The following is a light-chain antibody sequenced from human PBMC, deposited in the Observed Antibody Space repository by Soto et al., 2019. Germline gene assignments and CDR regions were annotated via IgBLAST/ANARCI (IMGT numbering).Light chain of an antibody. CDR3: QQTHSLPLS. V-gene: IGKV1-12*01. CDR2: ATS. CDR1: QGVGGW. Sequence: IQMTQSPSSVSASVGDRVTMTCRASQGVGGWLAWYQQKPGKVPKLLIYATSSLHSGVPSRFRGSGSGTDFTLSISSLQHEDFATYYCQQTHSLPLSFGHGTKADIK. J-gene: IGKJ3*01.